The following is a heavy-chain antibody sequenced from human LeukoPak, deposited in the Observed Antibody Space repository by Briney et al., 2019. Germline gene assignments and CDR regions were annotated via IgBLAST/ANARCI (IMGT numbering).Heavy chain of an antibody. J-gene: IGHJ4*02. CDR2: IKQDGSEK. Sequence: GGSLRLSCAASGFTFSSSWMSWVRQAPGKGLEWVANIKQDGSEKYYVDSVKGRFTISRDNAKISLYLQMNSLRAEDTAVYYCARLLHYYDSSGYSCVGSPDYWGQGTLLTVSS. CDR3: ARLLHYYDSSGYSCVGSPDY. V-gene: IGHV3-7*01. D-gene: IGHD3-22*01. CDR1: GFTFSSSW.